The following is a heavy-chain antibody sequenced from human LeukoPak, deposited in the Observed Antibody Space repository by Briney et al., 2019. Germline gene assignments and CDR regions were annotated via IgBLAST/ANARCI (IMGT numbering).Heavy chain of an antibody. Sequence: PSETLSLTCAVYGGSFSGYYWSWIRQPPGKGLEWIGEINHSGSTNYNPSLKSRVTISVDTSKNQFSLKLSSVTAADTAVYYCAGIVVVTGGKMLDYWGQGTLVTVSS. CDR3: AGIVVVTGGKMLDY. J-gene: IGHJ4*02. CDR2: INHSGST. V-gene: IGHV4-34*01. D-gene: IGHD2-21*02. CDR1: GGSFSGYY.